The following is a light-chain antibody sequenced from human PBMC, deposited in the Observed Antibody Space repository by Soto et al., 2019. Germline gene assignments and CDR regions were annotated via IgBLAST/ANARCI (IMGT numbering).Light chain of an antibody. J-gene: IGLJ1*01. CDR1: SSNIGAGYD. CDR2: GNS. Sequence: QSVLTQPPSVSGAPGQRVTISCTGSSSNIGAGYDVHWYQQLPGTAPKLLIYGNSNRPSGVPDRFSGSKSGTSASLAITGLQAEDEADYSCQSYDINLSGSVSGPGTKVTVL. V-gene: IGLV1-40*01. CDR3: QSYDINLSGSV.